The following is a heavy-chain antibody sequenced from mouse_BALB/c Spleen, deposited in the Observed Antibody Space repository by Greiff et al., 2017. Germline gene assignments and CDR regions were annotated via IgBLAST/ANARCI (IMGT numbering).Heavy chain of an antibody. CDR1: GYTFTSYW. V-gene: IGHV1S81*02. CDR2: INPSNGRT. CDR3: ASGGGTDY. J-gene: IGHJ2*01. D-gene: IGHD4-1*01. Sequence: VQLQQPGAELVKPGASVKLSCKASGYTFTSYWMHWVKQRPGQGLEWIGEINPSNGRTNYNEKFKSKATLTVDKSSSTAYMQLSSLTSEDSAVYYCASGGGTDYWGQGTTLTVSS.